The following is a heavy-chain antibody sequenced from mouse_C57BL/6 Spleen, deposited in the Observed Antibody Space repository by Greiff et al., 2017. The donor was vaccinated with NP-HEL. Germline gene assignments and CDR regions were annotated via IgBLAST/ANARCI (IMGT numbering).Heavy chain of an antibody. CDR1: GYTFTSYW. V-gene: IGHV1-59*01. D-gene: IGHD2-4*01. CDR2: IDPSDSYT. Sequence: QVHVKQPGAELVRPGTSVKLSCKASGYTFTSYWMHWVKQRPGQGLEWIGVIDPSDSYTNYNQKFKGKATLTVDTSSSTAYMQLSSLTSEDSAVYYCERLYYDYDVGYYAMDYWGQGTSVTVSS. CDR3: ERLYYDYDVGYYAMDY. J-gene: IGHJ4*01.